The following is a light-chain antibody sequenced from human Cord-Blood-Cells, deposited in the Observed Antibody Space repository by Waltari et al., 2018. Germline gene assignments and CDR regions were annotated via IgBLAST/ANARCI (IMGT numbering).Light chain of an antibody. CDR1: QCVSSSY. V-gene: IGKV3-20*01. CDR3: QQYGSSPLYS. CDR2: GAS. J-gene: IGKJ2*03. Sequence: EIVLTQSPGTLSLSPGERATLSCRASQCVSSSYLAWYQQKPGQAPRLLIYGASSRATCIPDRFSGSGSGTDFTLTISRLEPEDFAVYYCQQYGSSPLYSFGQGTKLEIK.